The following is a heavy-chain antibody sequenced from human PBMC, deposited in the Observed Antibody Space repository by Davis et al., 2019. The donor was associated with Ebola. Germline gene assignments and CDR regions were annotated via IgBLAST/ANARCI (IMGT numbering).Heavy chain of an antibody. V-gene: IGHV3-23*01. D-gene: IGHD1-26*01. J-gene: IGHJ4*02. CDR3: AKARRVGAKEFLDY. Sequence: GGSLRLSCAGSGFTFSHFGMSWVRQAPGKGLEWVSGLSGSSSTRAYADSVRGRFNISRDNSNNTLYLEMSSLRAEDTAVYFCAKARRVGAKEFLDYWGQGTLVTVSP. CDR1: GFTFSHFG. CDR2: LSGSSSTR.